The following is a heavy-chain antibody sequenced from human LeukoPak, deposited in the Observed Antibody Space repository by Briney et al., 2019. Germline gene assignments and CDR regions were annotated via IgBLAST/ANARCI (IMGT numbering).Heavy chain of an antibody. CDR1: GFTFGDYA. J-gene: IGHJ5*02. D-gene: IGHD1-26*01. V-gene: IGHV3-49*04. CDR2: IRSKAYGGTT. Sequence: PGGSLRLSCTASGFTFGDYAMSWVRQAPGTGLEWVGFIRSKAYGGTTEYAASVKGRFTISRDDSKSIAYLQMNSLKTEDTAVYYCTRVGGYPNWFDPWGQGTLVTVSS. CDR3: TRVGGYPNWFDP.